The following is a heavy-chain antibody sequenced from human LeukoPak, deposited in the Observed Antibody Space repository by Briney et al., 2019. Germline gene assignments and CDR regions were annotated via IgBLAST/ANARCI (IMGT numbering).Heavy chain of an antibody. J-gene: IGHJ4*02. CDR2: IFGSGST. V-gene: IGHV4-4*07. Sequence: SETLSLTCTVSGGSISSYYWSWIRQPAGEGLEWIGRIFGSGSTNYNPSLKSRLTMSVDTSKNQFSLKLTSVTAADTAVYYCARDDPSIAVAGRDWGQGTLVTVSS. CDR3: ARDDPSIAVAGRD. CDR1: GGSISSYY. D-gene: IGHD6-19*01.